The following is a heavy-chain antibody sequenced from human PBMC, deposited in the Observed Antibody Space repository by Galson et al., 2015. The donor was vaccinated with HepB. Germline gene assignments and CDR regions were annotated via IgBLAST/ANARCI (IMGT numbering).Heavy chain of an antibody. CDR1: GFTFSSYA. CDR3: AGDYDTSGYHLPIGWFFDL. V-gene: IGHV3-48*02. J-gene: IGHJ2*01. CDR2: LSSSSSRI. D-gene: IGHD3-22*01. Sequence: SLRLSCAASGFTFSSYAMHWVRLAPGKGLEWVSYLSSSSSRIYYADSVKGRFTISRDNAKNSLYLQMDSLRDEDTAVYYCAGDYDTSGYHLPIGWFFDLWGRGTLVTVSS.